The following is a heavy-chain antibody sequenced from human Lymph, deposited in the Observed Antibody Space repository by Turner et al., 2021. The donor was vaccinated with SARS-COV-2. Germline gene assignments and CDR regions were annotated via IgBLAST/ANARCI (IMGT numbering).Heavy chain of an antibody. J-gene: IGHJ6*02. CDR3: AKDVYSSTFMDHYYGMNV. CDR2: STWNSGTI. V-gene: IGHV3-9*01. D-gene: IGHD2-2*01. CDR1: GFTFDDYA. Sequence: EVQLVESGGGLVQPGRSLRLSCAASGFTFDDYAMHWVRQAQGKCLELVSVSTWNSGTIGYADSVKGRFTISRDNAKNSLYLQMNSLRAEDTALYYCAKDVYSSTFMDHYYGMNVWGQGTTVTVSS.